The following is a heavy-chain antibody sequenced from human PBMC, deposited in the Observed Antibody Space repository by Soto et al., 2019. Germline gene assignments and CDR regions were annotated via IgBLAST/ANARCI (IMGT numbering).Heavy chain of an antibody. J-gene: IGHJ6*03. CDR2: INAGNGNT. CDR1: GYTFTSYA. Sequence: ASVKVSCKASGYTFTSYAMHWVRQAPGQRLEWMGWINAGNGNTKYSQKFQGRVTITRDTSASTAYMELSSLRSEDTAVFYFARYKYDFWSGKHYYYYMDVWGKGTTVTVSS. CDR3: ARYKYDFWSGKHYYYYMDV. D-gene: IGHD3-3*01. V-gene: IGHV1-3*01.